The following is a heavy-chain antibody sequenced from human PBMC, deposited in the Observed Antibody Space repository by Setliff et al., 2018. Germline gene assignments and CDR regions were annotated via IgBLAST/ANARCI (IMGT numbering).Heavy chain of an antibody. CDR1: GFTFSSLW. CDR3: SRDVYDFRTGQADP. CDR2: INQGGGEQ. Sequence: GGSLRLSCAASGFTFSSLWMTWVRQAPGKGLEWVANINQGGGEQFYVDSVRGRFIISRDNAKNSLYLHMSSLRADDTAVYYCSRDVYDFRTGQADPWGQGTLVTVSS. V-gene: IGHV3-7*01. D-gene: IGHD3-3*01. J-gene: IGHJ5*02.